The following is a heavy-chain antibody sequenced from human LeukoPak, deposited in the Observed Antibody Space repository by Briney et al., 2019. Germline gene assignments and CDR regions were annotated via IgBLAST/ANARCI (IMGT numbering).Heavy chain of an antibody. CDR2: ISSSSSYI. V-gene: IGHV3-21*01. CDR3: AREGMMGMSFDI. CDR1: GLTFSSYS. J-gene: IGHJ3*02. D-gene: IGHD7-27*01. Sequence: PGGSLRLSRAASGLTFSSYSMNWVRQAPGKGLEWVSSISSSSSYIYYADSVKGRFTISRDNAKNSLYLQMNSLRAEDTAVYYCAREGMMGMSFDIWGQGTMVTVSS.